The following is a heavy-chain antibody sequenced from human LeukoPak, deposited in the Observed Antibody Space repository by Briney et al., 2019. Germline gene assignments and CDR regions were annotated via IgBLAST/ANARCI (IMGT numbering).Heavy chain of an antibody. D-gene: IGHD2-2*01. CDR3: AKDLEPAAIPVPSDY. J-gene: IGHJ4*02. V-gene: IGHV3-23*01. Sequence: SGGSLRLSCAASGFTFSSYGMSWVRQAPGKGLEWVSAISGSGGSTYYADSVKGRFTISRDNSKNTLYLQMNSLRAEDTAVYYCAKDLEPAAIPVPSDYWGQGTLVTVSS. CDR2: ISGSGGST. CDR1: GFTFSSYG.